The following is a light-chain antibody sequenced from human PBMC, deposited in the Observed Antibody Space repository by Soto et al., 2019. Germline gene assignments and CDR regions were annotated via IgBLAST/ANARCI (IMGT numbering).Light chain of an antibody. CDR3: QQYGTSLYT. CDR1: QIISSTY. Sequence: DIVLTQSPGTLSLSPGERATLSCRASQIISSTYLGWYQQKPGQAPRLLIYGASSRATGIPDRFSGSGSGTDFTPNIRRLEPEDFAVYYCQQYGTSLYTFGQGTKLEIK. V-gene: IGKV3-20*01. J-gene: IGKJ2*01. CDR2: GAS.